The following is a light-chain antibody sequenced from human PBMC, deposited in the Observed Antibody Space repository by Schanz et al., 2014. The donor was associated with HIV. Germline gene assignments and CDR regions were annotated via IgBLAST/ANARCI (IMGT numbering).Light chain of an antibody. V-gene: IGKV1-8*01. J-gene: IGKJ2*01. CDR1: QTISSY. Sequence: AIRMTQSPSSFSASIGDRVNITCRASQTISSYLAWYQQKPGKAPNLLIHGASTLQSGVPSRFSGSGSGTDFTLTISSLQPEDYATYYCQQTYSVPPTFGQGTKLEIK. CDR2: GAS. CDR3: QQTYSVPPT.